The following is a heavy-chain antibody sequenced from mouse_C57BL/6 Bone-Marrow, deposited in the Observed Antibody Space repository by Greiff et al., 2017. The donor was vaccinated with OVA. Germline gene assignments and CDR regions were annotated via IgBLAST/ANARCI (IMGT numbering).Heavy chain of an antibody. CDR2: ISDGGSYT. CDR3: ARDLPSTVVFDY. J-gene: IGHJ2*01. CDR1: GFTFSSYA. V-gene: IGHV5-4*01. D-gene: IGHD1-1*01. Sequence: DVHLVESGGGLVKPGGSLKLSCAASGFTFSSYAMSWVRQTPEKRLEWVATISDGGSYTYYPDNVKGRFTISRDNAKNNLYLQMSHLKSEDTAMYYCARDLPSTVVFDYWGQGTTLTVSS.